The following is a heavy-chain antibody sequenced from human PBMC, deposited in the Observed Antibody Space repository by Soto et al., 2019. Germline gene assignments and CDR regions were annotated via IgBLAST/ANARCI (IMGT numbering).Heavy chain of an antibody. V-gene: IGHV3-9*01. Sequence: EVQLVESGGGLVQPGRSLRLSCAASGFTFDDYALHWVRQAPGKGLEWVSGISWNSGIIDYADSVKGRFTISRDNAKNSLYPQMNSLRAEDTALYYCAKDRYGGNSGYYYGMDVWGQGTTVTVSS. CDR1: GFTFDDYA. J-gene: IGHJ6*02. D-gene: IGHD2-21*02. CDR3: AKDRYGGNSGYYYGMDV. CDR2: ISWNSGII.